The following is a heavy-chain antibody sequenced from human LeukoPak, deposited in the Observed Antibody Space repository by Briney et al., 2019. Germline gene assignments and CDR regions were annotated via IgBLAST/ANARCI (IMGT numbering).Heavy chain of an antibody. CDR1: GGTFSSYA. CDR2: IIPIFDTA. V-gene: IGHV1-69*01. J-gene: IGHJ5*02. D-gene: IGHD3-9*01. CDR3: ARDGGIRYFDWLLSGWSDP. Sequence: GSSVKVSCKASGGTFSSYAISWVRQAPGQGLEWMGGIIPIFDTANYAQKFQGRVTITADESTSTAYMELSSLRSEDTALYYCARDGGIRYFDWLLSGWSDPWGQGTLVTVSS.